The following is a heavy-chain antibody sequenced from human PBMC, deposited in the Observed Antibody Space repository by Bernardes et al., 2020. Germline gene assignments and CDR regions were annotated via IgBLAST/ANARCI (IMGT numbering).Heavy chain of an antibody. D-gene: IGHD2-15*01. CDR2: ISYDGNDK. J-gene: IGHJ5*02. CDR3: ARGTGGVVVAATGGS. V-gene: IGHV3-30-3*01. CDR1: GFTFSDSA. Sequence: GGSLRLSCAASGFTFSDSAMHWVRQALGKGLEWVAVISYDGNDKYYADSVRGRFTISRDNSKNTLYLQMNSLRADDTAVFYCARGTGGVVVAATGGSWGQGTLVIVSS.